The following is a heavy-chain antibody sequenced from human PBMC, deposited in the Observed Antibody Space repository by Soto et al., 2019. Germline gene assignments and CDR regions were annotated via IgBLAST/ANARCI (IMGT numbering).Heavy chain of an antibody. CDR2: INEDGSEN. CDR3: AKEQRSQQGWPIDY. V-gene: IGHV3-7*03. CDR1: GFPFSNYW. Sequence: GGSLRLSCAASGFPFSNYWMNWVRQAPGKGLEWVANINEDGSENYFVDSAKGRFTISRDNAKNSLYLQMSSLRVEDTAVYYCAKEQRSQQGWPIDYWGQGTLVTVSS. J-gene: IGHJ4*02. D-gene: IGHD6-13*01.